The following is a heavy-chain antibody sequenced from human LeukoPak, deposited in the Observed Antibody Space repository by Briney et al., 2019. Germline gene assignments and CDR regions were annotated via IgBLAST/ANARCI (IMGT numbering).Heavy chain of an antibody. CDR2: IYSGGSA. V-gene: IGHV3-66*01. CDR3: AIRKSGNAIDY. D-gene: IGHD5-12*01. Sequence: AGGSLRLSCAASGFTVSNNYMSWARQAPGKGLEWVSVIYSGGSAYYADSVKGRFSISRDKSKNTLYLQMNSLRAEDTAVYYCAIRKSGNAIDYWGQGTLVTVSS. J-gene: IGHJ4*02. CDR1: GFTVSNNY.